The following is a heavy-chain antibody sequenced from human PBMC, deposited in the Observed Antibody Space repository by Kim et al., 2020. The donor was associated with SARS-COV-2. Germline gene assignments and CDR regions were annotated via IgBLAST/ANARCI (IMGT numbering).Heavy chain of an antibody. CDR3: ARDLGEVMRVVTRTNYYYYGMDV. CDR2: ISSSSSTI. Sequence: GGSLRLSCAASGFTFSSYSMNWVRQAPGKGLEWVSYISSSSSTIYYADSVKGRFTISRDNAKNSLYLQMNSLRDEDTAVYYCARDLGEVMRVVTRTNYYYYGMDVWGQGTTVTVSS. D-gene: IGHD3-3*01. CDR1: GFTFSSYS. V-gene: IGHV3-48*02. J-gene: IGHJ6*02.